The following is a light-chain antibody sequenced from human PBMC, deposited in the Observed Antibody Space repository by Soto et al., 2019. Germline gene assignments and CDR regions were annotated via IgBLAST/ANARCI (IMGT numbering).Light chain of an antibody. V-gene: IGLV2-14*01. Sequence: QSVLTQPASVSGSPGQSITISCTGTSSDVGGYNSVSWYQQPPDKAPKLMIYQVSNRPSGISNRFSGSKSGNTASLTISGLQAADEADYFCKSYAGSNTYVFGSGTKVTVL. J-gene: IGLJ1*01. CDR1: SSDVGGYNS. CDR2: QVS. CDR3: KSYAGSNTYV.